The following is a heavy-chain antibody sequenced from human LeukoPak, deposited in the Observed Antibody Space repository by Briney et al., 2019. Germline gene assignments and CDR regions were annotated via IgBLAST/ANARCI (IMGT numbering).Heavy chain of an antibody. CDR2: IHYSGNT. CDR3: ARHQYSGSYYHY. D-gene: IGHD1-26*01. V-gene: IGHV4-39*01. CDR1: VGSFSISSYF. Sequence: SETLSLTCNVSVGSFSISSYFCGWIRQPPGKGLEWIGSIHYSGNTYYNPSLKSRVTISIDTSKNQFSLRLTSVTAADTAVYYCARHQYSGSYYHYWGQGTLVTVSS. J-gene: IGHJ4*02.